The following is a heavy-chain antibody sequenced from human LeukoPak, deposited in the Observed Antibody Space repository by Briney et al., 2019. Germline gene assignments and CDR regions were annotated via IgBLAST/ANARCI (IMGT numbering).Heavy chain of an antibody. V-gene: IGHV4-39*07. CDR2: INHSGST. D-gene: IGHD2-8*02. CDR1: GGSISSSNYY. J-gene: IGHJ4*02. Sequence: PSETLSLTCTVSGGSISSSNYYWSWIRQPPGKGLEWIGEINHSGSTNYNPSLKSRVTISVDTSKNQFSLKLSSATAADTAVYYCARLQVVHLSVDYWGQGTLVTVSS. CDR3: ARLQVVHLSVDY.